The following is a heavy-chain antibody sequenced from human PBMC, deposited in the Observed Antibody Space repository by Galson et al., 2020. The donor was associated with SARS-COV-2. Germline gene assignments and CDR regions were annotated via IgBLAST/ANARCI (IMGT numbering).Heavy chain of an antibody. Sequence: GESLKISCAASGFTFSSYAMHWVRQAPGKGLEWVAVISYDGSNKYYADSVKGRFTISRDNSKNTLYLQMNSLRAEDTAVYYCASRSHGLGSYYNDGGVFDYWGQGTLVTVSS. D-gene: IGHD3-10*01. V-gene: IGHV3-30*01. CDR2: ISYDGSNK. J-gene: IGHJ4*02. CDR1: GFTFSSYA. CDR3: ASRSHGLGSYYNDGGVFDY.